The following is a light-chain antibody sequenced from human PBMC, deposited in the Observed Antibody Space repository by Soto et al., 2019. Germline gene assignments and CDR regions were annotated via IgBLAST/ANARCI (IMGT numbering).Light chain of an antibody. CDR1: KNDIGVYDF. J-gene: IGLJ1*01. Sequence: SALTQPPSASGSPGQSVTISCTGTKNDIGVYDFVSWYQHHPGKAPRLIIYEVVQRPSGVPDRFSGSKSGNTASLTVSGLQAADEADYFCKSYAGSNTYVFGSGTKVIVL. CDR2: EVV. CDR3: KSYAGSNTYV. V-gene: IGLV2-8*01.